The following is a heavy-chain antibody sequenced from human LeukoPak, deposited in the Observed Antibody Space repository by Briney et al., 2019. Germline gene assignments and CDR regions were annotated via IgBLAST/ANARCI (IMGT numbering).Heavy chain of an antibody. Sequence: GRSLRLSCAASGFTFDDYAMHWVRQAPGKGLEWVSAISGSGGSTYYADSVKGRFTISRDNSKNTLYLQMNSLRAEDTAVYYCAKVGGWYQNWGQGTLVTVSS. J-gene: IGHJ4*02. CDR1: GFTFDDYA. D-gene: IGHD2-15*01. CDR2: ISGSGGST. CDR3: AKVGGWYQN. V-gene: IGHV3-23*01.